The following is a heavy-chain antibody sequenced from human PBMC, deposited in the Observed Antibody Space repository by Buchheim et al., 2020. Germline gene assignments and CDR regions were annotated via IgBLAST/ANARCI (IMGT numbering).Heavy chain of an antibody. Sequence: QVQLVQSGAEVKKPGSSVKVSCTASGGTFSSYAISWVRQAPGQGREWMGGIIPIVGQANYAQKCQGRVTITADATTSTTYMGLSSRRSEDTAVYYCARGGLGSGRGNYYSGMDVWGQGTT. V-gene: IGHV1-69*01. CDR2: IIPIVGQA. D-gene: IGHD6-19*01. CDR1: GGTFSSYA. CDR3: ARGGLGSGRGNYYSGMDV. J-gene: IGHJ6*02.